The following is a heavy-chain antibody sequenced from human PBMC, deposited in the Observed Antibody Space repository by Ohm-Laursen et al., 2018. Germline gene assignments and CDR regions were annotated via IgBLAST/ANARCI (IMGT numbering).Heavy chain of an antibody. CDR1: GFTVSSNY. V-gene: IGHV3-66*01. CDR2: IYSGGST. CDR3: ARTGIAVAGTDAFDI. D-gene: IGHD6-19*01. J-gene: IGHJ3*02. Sequence: SLRLSCTASGFTVSSNYMSWVRQAPGKGLEWVSVIYSGGSTYYADSVKGRFTISRDNSKNTLYLQMNSLRAEDTAVYYCARTGIAVAGTDAFDIWGQGTMVTVSS.